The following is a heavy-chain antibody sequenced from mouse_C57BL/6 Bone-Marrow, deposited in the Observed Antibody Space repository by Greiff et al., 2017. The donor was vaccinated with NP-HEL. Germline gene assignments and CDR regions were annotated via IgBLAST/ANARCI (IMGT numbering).Heavy chain of an antibody. V-gene: IGHV1-55*01. D-gene: IGHD2-1*01. CDR1: GYTFTSYW. J-gene: IGHJ2*01. CDR2: IYPGSGST. CDR3: ARLGVNYPYFDY. Sequence: QVQLQQPGAELVKPGASVKMSCKASGYTFTSYWITWVKQRPGQGLEWIGDIYPGSGSTNYTAKFKSKATLTVDTSSSTAYMQLSSLTSEDSAVYYCARLGVNYPYFDYWGQGTTLTVSS.